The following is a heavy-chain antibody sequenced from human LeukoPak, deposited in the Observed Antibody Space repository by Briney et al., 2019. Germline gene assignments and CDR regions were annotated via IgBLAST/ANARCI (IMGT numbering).Heavy chain of an antibody. V-gene: IGHV4-34*01. J-gene: IGHJ6*04. CDR3: ARWARYCSGGSCYHSMIYSYYYGMDV. Sequence: SETLSLTCAVYGGSFSGYYWSWIRQPPGKGLEWIGEINHSGSTNYNPSLKSRVTISVDTSKNQFSLKLSSVTAADTAVYYCARWARYCSGGSCYHSMIYSYYYGMDVWAKGTTVTVSS. CDR2: INHSGST. CDR1: GGSFSGYY. D-gene: IGHD2-15*01.